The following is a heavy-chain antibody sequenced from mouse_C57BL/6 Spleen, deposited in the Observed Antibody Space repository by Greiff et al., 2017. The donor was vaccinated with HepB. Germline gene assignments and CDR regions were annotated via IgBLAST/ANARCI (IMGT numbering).Heavy chain of an antibody. CDR2: IYPGDGDT. CDR3: ARSRPAYAMDY. J-gene: IGHJ4*01. CDR1: GYAFSSSW. Sequence: QVQLQQSGPELVKPGASVKISCKASGYAFSSSWMNWVKQRPGKGLEWIGRIYPGDGDTNYNGKFKGKATLTADKSSSTAYMQLSSLTSEVSAVYFCARSRPAYAMDYWGQGTSVTVSS. V-gene: IGHV1-82*01.